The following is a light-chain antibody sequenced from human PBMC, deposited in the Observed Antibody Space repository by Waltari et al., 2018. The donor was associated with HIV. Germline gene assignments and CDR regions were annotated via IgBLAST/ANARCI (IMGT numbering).Light chain of an antibody. CDR2: WAS. Sequence: IAITQPPESLTLALGERATITCKSSQNILYSANSKSYLAWYQQKAGQSPKLLIYWASTRDSGVPERFSGSESGTDFTLTINSLQAEDVAVYYCQQYYSIPYTFGQGTKLEIE. CDR3: QQYYSIPYT. CDR1: QNILYSANSKSY. V-gene: IGKV4-1*01. J-gene: IGKJ2*01.